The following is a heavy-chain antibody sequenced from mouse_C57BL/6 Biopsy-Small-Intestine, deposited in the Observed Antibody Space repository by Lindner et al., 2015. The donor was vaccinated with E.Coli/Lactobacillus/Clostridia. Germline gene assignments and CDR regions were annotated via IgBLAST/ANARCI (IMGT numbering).Heavy chain of an antibody. J-gene: IGHJ3*01. CDR2: INPYYGST. Sequence: VQLQESGAELVKPGASVKISCKASGYSFTGYNMNWVKQSHGKSLEWIGNINPYYGSTSYNQKFKGKATLTVDKSSITAYMQLNSLTSEDSAVYYCARRGELAWFAYWGQGTLVTVSA. CDR3: ARRGELAWFAY. V-gene: IGHV1-39*01. CDR1: GYSFTGYN.